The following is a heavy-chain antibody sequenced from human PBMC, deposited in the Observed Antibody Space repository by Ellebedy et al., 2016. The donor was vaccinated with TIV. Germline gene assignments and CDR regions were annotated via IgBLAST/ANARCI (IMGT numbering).Heavy chain of an antibody. Sequence: GESLKISCEGSGYMFSTYWIAWVRQMPGKGLEWMGIIYPGDSDTTYSPFFRGQVTMSVDKSINTVYLQWNSLKASDTAMYYCARRMGRGVKGKFPLDVWGQGTTVIVSS. V-gene: IGHV5-51*01. J-gene: IGHJ6*02. CDR2: IYPGDSDT. CDR1: GYMFSTYW. D-gene: IGHD3-10*01. CDR3: ARRMGRGVKGKFPLDV.